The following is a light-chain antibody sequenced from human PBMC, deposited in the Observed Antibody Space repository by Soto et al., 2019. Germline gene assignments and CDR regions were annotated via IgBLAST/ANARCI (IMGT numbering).Light chain of an antibody. J-gene: IGKJ1*01. CDR2: GAS. V-gene: IGKV3-15*01. CDR1: QSVSSK. Sequence: ILMTHSPATLSVSPVEGAVLSCRASQSVSSKLAWYQQKPGQAPRLLIYGASTRATGIPARFSGSGSGTEFTLTISSLQPDDFATYYCQQYSTYTPRTFGQGTKVDIK. CDR3: QQYSTYTPRT.